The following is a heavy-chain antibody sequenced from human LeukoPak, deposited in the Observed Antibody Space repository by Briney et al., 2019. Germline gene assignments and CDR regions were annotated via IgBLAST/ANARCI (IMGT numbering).Heavy chain of an antibody. V-gene: IGHV3-21*01. CDR3: AGDLISGSGSLGY. CDR2: ISSSSSSYI. Sequence: AGGSLRLSCAASGFTFSSYSMNWVRQAPGKGLEWVSSISSSSSSYIYYADSVKGRFTISRDNAKTTLYLQMNSLRDEDTAVYYCAGDLISGSGSLGYWGQGTLVTVSS. CDR1: GFTFSSYS. D-gene: IGHD3-10*01. J-gene: IGHJ4*02.